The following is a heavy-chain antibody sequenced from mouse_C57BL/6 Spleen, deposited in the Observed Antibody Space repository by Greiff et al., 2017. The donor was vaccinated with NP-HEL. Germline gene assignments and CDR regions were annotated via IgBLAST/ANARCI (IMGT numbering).Heavy chain of an antibody. CDR2: ISNGGGST. CDR1: GFTFSDYY. CDR3: ARRYYGSSYEAMDY. V-gene: IGHV5-12*01. D-gene: IGHD1-1*01. Sequence: EVKVVESGGGLVQPGGSLKLSCAASGFTFSDYYMYWVRQTPEKRLEWVAYISNGGGSTYYPDTVKGRFTISRDNAKNTLYLQMSRLKSEDTAMYYCARRYYGSSYEAMDYWGQGTSVTVSS. J-gene: IGHJ4*01.